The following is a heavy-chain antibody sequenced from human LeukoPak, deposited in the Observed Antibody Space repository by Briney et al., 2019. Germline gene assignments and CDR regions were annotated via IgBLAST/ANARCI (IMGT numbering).Heavy chain of an antibody. J-gene: IGHJ4*02. CDR2: IYPGDSDT. CDR3: ASLNYCSSTSCYGGYFDY. Sequence: GESLKISCKGSGHSFTSHWIGWVCQMPGKGLEWMGIIYPGDSDTRYSPSFQGQVTISADKSISTAYLQWSSLKASDTAMYYCASLNYCSSTSCYGGYFDYWGQGTLVTVSS. V-gene: IGHV5-51*01. CDR1: GHSFTSHW. D-gene: IGHD2-2*01.